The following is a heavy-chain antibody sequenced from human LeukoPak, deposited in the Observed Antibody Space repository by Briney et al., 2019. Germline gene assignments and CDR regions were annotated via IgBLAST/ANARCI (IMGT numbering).Heavy chain of an antibody. D-gene: IGHD6-13*01. V-gene: IGHV3-74*03. CDR2: IYSDGSST. CDR3: TRGMAAAGTPWFDP. J-gene: IGHJ5*02. Sequence: PGGSLRLSCAASGFTFDDYAMHWVRQAPGKGLVWVSRIYSDGSSTTYADSVKGRFTISRDNAKNTLYLQMNSLRVEDTAVYYCTRGMAAAGTPWFDPWGQGTLVTVSS. CDR1: GFTFDDYA.